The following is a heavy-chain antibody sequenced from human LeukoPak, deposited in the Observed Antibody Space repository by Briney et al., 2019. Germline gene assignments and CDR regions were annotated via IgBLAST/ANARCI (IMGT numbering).Heavy chain of an antibody. CDR1: GGSISSGDYY. CDR2: IYYSGST. Sequence: PSETLSLTCTVSGGSISSGDYYWSWIRQPPGKGLEWIGYIYYSGSTYYNPSLKSRVTISVDTSKNQFSLKLSSVTAADTAVYYCATGNKAYGGYDAFDIWSQGTMVTVSS. J-gene: IGHJ3*02. V-gene: IGHV4-30-4*08. CDR3: ATGNKAYGGYDAFDI. D-gene: IGHD4-17*01.